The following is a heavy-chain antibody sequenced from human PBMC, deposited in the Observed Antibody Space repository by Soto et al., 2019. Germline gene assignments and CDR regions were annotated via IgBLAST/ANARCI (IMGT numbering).Heavy chain of an antibody. CDR1: GGSFSGYY. Sequence: QVQLQQWGAGLLKPSETLSLTCAVYGGSFSGYYWSWIRQPPGKGLEWLGEINHSGSTNYNPSLKSRVTIAVDTSKNQFSLKLSSVTAADTAVYYCASAITMVRGDGFDPWGQGTLVTVSS. CDR2: INHSGST. J-gene: IGHJ5*02. CDR3: ASAITMVRGDGFDP. D-gene: IGHD3-10*01. V-gene: IGHV4-34*01.